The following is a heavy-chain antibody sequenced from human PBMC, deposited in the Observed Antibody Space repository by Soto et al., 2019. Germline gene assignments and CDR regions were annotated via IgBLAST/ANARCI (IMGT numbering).Heavy chain of an antibody. CDR3: ARADGYNNYRTKHY. CDR2: ISPNTGDT. CDR1: GYSFTAYY. J-gene: IGHJ4*01. V-gene: IGHV1-2*02. D-gene: IGHD4-4*01. Sequence: VASVKVSCKASGYSFTAYYMHWVRQAPGQGLEWVGWISPNTGDTSSAQKFQGRVTMTRDTSISTAFMELSRLTSDDTAVYYCARADGYNNYRTKHYWG.